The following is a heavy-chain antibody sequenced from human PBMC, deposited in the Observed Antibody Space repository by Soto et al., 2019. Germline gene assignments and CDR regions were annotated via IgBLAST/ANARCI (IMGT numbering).Heavy chain of an antibody. V-gene: IGHV1-3*01. CDR2: INAGNGNT. D-gene: IGHD3-10*01. J-gene: IGHJ4*02. Sequence: GASVKVSCKASGYTFTSYAMHWVRQAPGQRPEWMGWINAGNGNTKYSQKFQGRVTINRETSASTAYMEVSSLRSEDTALYYCARDPITLLGFGEFPSYYFDNWGQGTLFAVSS. CDR3: ARDPITLLGFGEFPSYYFDN. CDR1: GYTFTSYA.